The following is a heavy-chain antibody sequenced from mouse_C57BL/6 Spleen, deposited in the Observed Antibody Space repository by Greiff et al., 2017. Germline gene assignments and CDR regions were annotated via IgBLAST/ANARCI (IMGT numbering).Heavy chain of an antibody. J-gene: IGHJ1*03. D-gene: IGHD2-10*02. CDR1: GYTFTDHT. Sequence: VQRVESDAELVKPGASVKISCKVSGYTFTDHTIHWMKQRPEQGLEWIGYICPRDGSTKYNEKFKGKATLTADKSSSTAYMQLNSLTSEDSAVYFCARWEYGNSYWYFDVWGTGTTVTVSS. CDR2: ICPRDGST. V-gene: IGHV1-78*01. CDR3: ARWEYGNSYWYFDV.